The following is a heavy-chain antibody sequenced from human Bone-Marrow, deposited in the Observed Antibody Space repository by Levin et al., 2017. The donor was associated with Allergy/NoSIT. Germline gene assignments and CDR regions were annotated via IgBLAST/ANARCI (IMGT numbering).Heavy chain of an antibody. V-gene: IGHV4-61*02. D-gene: IGHD6-19*01. CDR3: ARDRGPRFSTGWFL. CDR1: GDSINSGSYY. J-gene: IGHJ4*02. CDR2: ISLSGRT. Sequence: SCTVSGDSINSGSYYWTWIRQPAGQGLEWIGRISLSGRTNYNPSLKGRVTISIHTSKNQFSLNLTSVTAADTAIYYCARDRGPRFSTGWFLWGQGAPVTVSS.